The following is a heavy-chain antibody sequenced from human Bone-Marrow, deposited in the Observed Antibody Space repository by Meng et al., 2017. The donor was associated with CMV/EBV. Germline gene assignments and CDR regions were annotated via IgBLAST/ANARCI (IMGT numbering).Heavy chain of an antibody. CDR3: AKGVNRIVVVPAAIDY. Sequence: GESLKISCAASGFTFSSYGMHWVRQAPGKGLEWVAFIRYDGSNKYYADSVKGRFTISRDNSKNTLYLQMNSLRAEDTAVYYCAKGVNRIVVVPAAIDYWGRGTLVTVSS. V-gene: IGHV3-30*02. CDR1: GFTFSSYG. D-gene: IGHD2-2*01. CDR2: IRYDGSNK. J-gene: IGHJ4*02.